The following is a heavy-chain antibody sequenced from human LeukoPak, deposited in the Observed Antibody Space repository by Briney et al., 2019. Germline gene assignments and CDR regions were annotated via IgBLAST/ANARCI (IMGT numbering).Heavy chain of an antibody. J-gene: IGHJ4*02. CDR2: ISGSGGTT. V-gene: IGHV3-23*01. CDR1: GSTFNNYA. CDR3: AKSAKLVGGTTMPY. Sequence: GSLRLSCIASGSTFNNYAMTWVRQAPGKGLDWVSTISGSGGTTYYADSVKGRFTFSRDNSKNTLYLQMNGLRAEDTAVYYCAKSAKLVGGTTMPYWGQGTLVTVSS. D-gene: IGHD1-26*01.